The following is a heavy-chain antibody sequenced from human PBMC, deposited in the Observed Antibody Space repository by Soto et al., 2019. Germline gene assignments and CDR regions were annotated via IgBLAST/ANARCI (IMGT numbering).Heavy chain of an antibody. J-gene: IGHJ3*02. CDR1: GFTFSDEN. D-gene: IGHD4-4*01. CDR3: ARAKGRIQSNAFDI. V-gene: IGHV3-21*01. CDR2: ISGGGSYI. Sequence: PGGSLRLSCSASGFTFSDENMSWVRQVPGKGLEWVSGISGGGSYIFYADSVQGRFTISRDNSKNTLYLQMNSLRAEDTAVYYCARAKGRIQSNAFDIWGQGTMVTVSS.